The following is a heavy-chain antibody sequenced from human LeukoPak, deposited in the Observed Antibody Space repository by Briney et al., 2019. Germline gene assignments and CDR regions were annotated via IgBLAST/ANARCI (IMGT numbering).Heavy chain of an antibody. V-gene: IGHV4-34*01. J-gene: IGHJ5*02. CDR2: INHSGST. D-gene: IGHD1-26*01. Sequence: SETLSLTCAVYGGSFSGYYWSWIRQPPGKGLEWIGEINHSGSTNYNPSLRSRVTMSVDTSKNQFSLKLSSVTAADTAVYYCARFSVVGAPPTWGQGTLVTVSS. CDR3: ARFSVVGAPPT. CDR1: GGSFSGYY.